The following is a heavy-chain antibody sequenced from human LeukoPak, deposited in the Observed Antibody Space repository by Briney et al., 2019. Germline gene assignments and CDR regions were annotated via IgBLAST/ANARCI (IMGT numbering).Heavy chain of an antibody. V-gene: IGHV3-74*01. J-gene: IGHJ3*01. Sequence: PGGSLRLSCAASGFTFSSYWMHWVRQAPGKGLVWVSRVKSDGSSTNYADSVKGRFTVSRDNAKNTLILQMNSLRAEDTAVYYCARGGSPPEALGDTFDVWGHGTLVTVPS. D-gene: IGHD1-26*01. CDR3: ARGGSPPEALGDTFDV. CDR1: GFTFSSYW. CDR2: VKSDGSST.